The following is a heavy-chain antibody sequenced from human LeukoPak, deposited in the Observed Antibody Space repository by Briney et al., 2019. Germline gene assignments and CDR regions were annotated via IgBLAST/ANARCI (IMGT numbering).Heavy chain of an antibody. CDR2: IKQDGGEK. J-gene: IGHJ3*02. CDR1: GFTFSSYW. CDR3: AREILLWFGELFGAFDI. D-gene: IGHD3-10*01. V-gene: IGHV3-7*03. Sequence: GSLRLSCAASGFTFSSYWMSWVRQAPGKGLEWVANIKQDGGEKYYVDSVKGRFTISRDNAKNSLYLQMNSLRAEDTAVYYCAREILLWFGELFGAFDIWGQGTMVTVSS.